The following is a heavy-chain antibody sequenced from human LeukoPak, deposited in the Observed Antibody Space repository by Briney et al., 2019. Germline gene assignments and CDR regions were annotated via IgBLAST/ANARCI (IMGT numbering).Heavy chain of an antibody. V-gene: IGHV3-20*04. CDR1: GFTFDDYG. CDR3: ARDRGGDYLYFQH. D-gene: IGHD2-21*02. CDR2: INSNGART. Sequence: GSLRLSCAASGFTFDDYGMSWVRQAPGKGLEWVSGINSNGARTGYADSVTGRFTISRDNRKNSLYLQMNSLRAEDTALYYCARDRGGDYLYFQHWGQGTLVTVSS. J-gene: IGHJ1*01.